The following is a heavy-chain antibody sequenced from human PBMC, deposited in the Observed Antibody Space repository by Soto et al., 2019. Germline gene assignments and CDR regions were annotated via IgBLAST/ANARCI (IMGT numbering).Heavy chain of an antibody. Sequence: PGGSLRLSCAASGFTFSSYSMNWVRQAPGKGLEWVSSISSSSSYIYYADSVKGRFTISRDNAKNSLYLQINSLRSEDTAVYYCARDVNYYYGSGHYGMDVWGQGTTVTVSS. CDR3: ARDVNYYYGSGHYGMDV. D-gene: IGHD3-10*01. J-gene: IGHJ6*02. CDR1: GFTFSSYS. V-gene: IGHV3-21*01. CDR2: ISSSSSYI.